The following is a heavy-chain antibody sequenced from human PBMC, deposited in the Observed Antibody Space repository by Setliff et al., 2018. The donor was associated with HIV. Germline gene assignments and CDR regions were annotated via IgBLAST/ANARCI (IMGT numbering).Heavy chain of an antibody. Sequence: PSETLSLTCAVYGGSFSGYYWSWIRQSPEKRLEWIGEINHSGSTNYNPSLKSRVIIAVDTSKNQFSLKLSSVTAADTAVYYCARTRGYCSGTNCYALRGPDYWGQGALVTASS. J-gene: IGHJ4*02. D-gene: IGHD2-2*01. CDR2: INHSGST. CDR3: ARTRGYCSGTNCYALRGPDY. V-gene: IGHV4-34*01. CDR1: GGSFSGYY.